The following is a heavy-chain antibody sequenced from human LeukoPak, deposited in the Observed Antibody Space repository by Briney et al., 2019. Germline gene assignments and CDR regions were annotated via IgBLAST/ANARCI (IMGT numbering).Heavy chain of an antibody. CDR2: MYHSGST. CDR1: GYSISSGYF. CDR3: ARQTGSGLFILP. V-gene: IGHV4-38-2*02. Sequence: SETLSLTCTVSGYSISSGYFWGWIRQPPGKGLEWIGSMYHSGSTYYNPSLKSRVTTSVDTSENQFSLRLTSVTAADTAVYYCARQTGSGLFILPGGQGTLVTVSS. D-gene: IGHD3/OR15-3a*01. J-gene: IGHJ4*02.